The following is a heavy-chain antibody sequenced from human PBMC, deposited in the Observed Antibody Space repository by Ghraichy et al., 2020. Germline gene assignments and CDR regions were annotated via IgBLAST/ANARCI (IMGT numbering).Heavy chain of an antibody. CDR1: GYTFTSYG. CDR2: ISAYNGNT. CDR3: ARDIFVVAATWGRGDWFDP. Sequence: ASVKVSCKASGYTFTSYGISWVRQAPGQGLEWMGWISAYNGNTNYAQKLQGRVTMTTDTSTSTAYMELRSLRSDDTAVYYCARDIFVVAATWGRGDWFDPWGQGTLVTVSS. D-gene: IGHD2-15*01. V-gene: IGHV1-18*04. J-gene: IGHJ5*02.